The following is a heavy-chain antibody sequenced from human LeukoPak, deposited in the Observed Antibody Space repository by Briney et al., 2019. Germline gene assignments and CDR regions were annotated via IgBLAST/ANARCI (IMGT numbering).Heavy chain of an antibody. Sequence: GESLKISCKGSGYSFTSYWIGWVRQMPGKGLERMGIIYPGDSDTRYSPSFQGQVTISADKSISTAYLQWSSLEASDTAMYYCARLFMQAGYYFDYWGQGTLVTVSS. D-gene: IGHD3-16*01. CDR2: IYPGDSDT. CDR3: ARLFMQAGYYFDY. V-gene: IGHV5-51*01. CDR1: GYSFTSYW. J-gene: IGHJ4*02.